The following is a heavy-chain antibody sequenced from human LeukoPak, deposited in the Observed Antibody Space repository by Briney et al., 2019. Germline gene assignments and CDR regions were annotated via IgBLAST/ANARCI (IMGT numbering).Heavy chain of an antibody. CDR3: AREGIAAARNAFDI. D-gene: IGHD6-13*01. V-gene: IGHV4-59*01. Sequence: SETLSLTCTVSGGAISSYYWSWIRQPPGKGLEWIGYIYYSGSTNYNPSLKSRVTISVDTSKNQFSLKLSSVTAADTAVYYCAREGIAAARNAFDIWGQGTMVTVSS. CDR2: IYYSGST. J-gene: IGHJ3*02. CDR1: GGAISSYY.